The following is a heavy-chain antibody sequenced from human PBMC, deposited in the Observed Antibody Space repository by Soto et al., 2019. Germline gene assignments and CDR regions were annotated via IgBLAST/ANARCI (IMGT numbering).Heavy chain of an antibody. D-gene: IGHD2-2*01. CDR2: ISHDGSNK. CDR1: GFIFSNFA. V-gene: IGHV3-30*18. J-gene: IGHJ4*02. Sequence: QVQLVESGRGMVQPGRSLRLSCAASGFIFSNFAMHWVRQAPGKGLEWVALISHDGSNKYYADSVKGRFTISSDNSRSTGYLQMNSLKPEDTAIYYCAEGSYGLSPRPAIDYWGQGILLTVS. CDR3: AEGSYGLSPRPAIDY.